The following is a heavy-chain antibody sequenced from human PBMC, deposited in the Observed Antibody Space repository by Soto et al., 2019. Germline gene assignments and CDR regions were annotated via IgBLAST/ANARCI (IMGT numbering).Heavy chain of an antibody. D-gene: IGHD3-3*01. CDR1: GFSFSSYT. CDR2: ISHDGGDK. V-gene: IGHV3-30*04. CDR3: ASNYDFWSGYYTGVHYYYGMDV. Sequence: QPGGSLRLSCAASGFSFSSYTMHWVRQTPGKGLERVAVISHDGGDKYYADSVKGRFTISRDNSKNTLYLQMNSLRREDTSVYYCASNYDFWSGYYTGVHYYYGMDVWGQGTTVTVSS. J-gene: IGHJ6*02.